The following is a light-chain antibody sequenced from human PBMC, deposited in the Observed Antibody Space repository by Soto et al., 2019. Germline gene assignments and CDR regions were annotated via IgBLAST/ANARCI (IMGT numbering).Light chain of an antibody. CDR3: QQSYSTPPT. CDR1: QPITSY. V-gene: IGKV1-39*01. J-gene: IGKJ1*01. Sequence: DIQMTQSPSSLSASVGDRVTITCRASQPITSYLNWYQQKPGKAPKLLIYAASSLQGGVPSRFSGSGSGTDVTLTISSLQPEDFATYFCQQSYSTPPTFGQGTKVEIK. CDR2: AAS.